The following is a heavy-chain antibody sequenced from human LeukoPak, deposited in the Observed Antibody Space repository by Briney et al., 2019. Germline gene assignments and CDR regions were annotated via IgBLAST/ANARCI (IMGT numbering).Heavy chain of an antibody. CDR3: ARDKNYRFDD. CDR2: ISANSGKT. V-gene: IGHV1-18*01. D-gene: IGHD3-16*02. CDR1: GYTFTDNG. Sequence: GASVKVPCKASGYTFTDNGISWVRQAPGEGLEWMGWISANSGKTKYAQRFQGRVTMTRETSSSTVYMELRSLRSDDTAVYFCARDKNYRFDDWGQGTLVSVTS. J-gene: IGHJ4*02.